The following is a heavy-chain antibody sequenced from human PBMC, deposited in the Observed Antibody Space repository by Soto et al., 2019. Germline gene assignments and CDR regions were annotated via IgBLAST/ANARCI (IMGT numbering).Heavy chain of an antibody. V-gene: IGHV3-23*01. D-gene: IGHD6-13*01. J-gene: IGHJ4*02. CDR1: GFSFSTHA. Sequence: GGSLRLSCVASGFSFSTHAMTWVRQAPGKGLEWVSVISAGSGNAYYAESVKGRFTVSRDNSKNTLWLQLDSLRVEDTGLYYCARQKLKSSTWYGSLDYWGQGTLVTVSS. CDR2: ISAGSGNA. CDR3: ARQKLKSSTWYGSLDY.